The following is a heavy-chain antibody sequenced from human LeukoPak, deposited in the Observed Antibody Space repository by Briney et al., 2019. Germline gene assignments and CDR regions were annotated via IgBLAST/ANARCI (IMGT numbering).Heavy chain of an antibody. V-gene: IGHV3-23*01. J-gene: IGHJ4*02. CDR1: GFTFSSYA. Sequence: PGGSLRLSCAASGFTFSSYAMSWVRRAPGKGLEWVSTVSGGGGSTSYADSVKGRFTISRDNSKNTLYLQMNSLRAEDTAVYYCAKDGGGYCSGGSCYTFDYWGQGTLVTVSS. CDR3: AKDGGGYCSGGSCYTFDY. D-gene: IGHD2-15*01. CDR2: VSGGGGST.